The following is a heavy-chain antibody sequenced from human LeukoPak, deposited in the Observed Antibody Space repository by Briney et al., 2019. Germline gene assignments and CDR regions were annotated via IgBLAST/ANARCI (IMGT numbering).Heavy chain of an antibody. CDR1: AFTFSNYG. J-gene: IGHJ4*02. Sequence: GGSLRLSCAASAFTFSNYGMSWVRQAPGKGLEWVSLITWDGDSTYYADSVKGRFTISRDNSKNYLYLQMNSLRAEDTALYYCAKGTSSWHEFDSWGQGTLVTVSS. D-gene: IGHD6-13*01. CDR2: ITWDGDST. V-gene: IGHV3-43D*03. CDR3: AKGTSSWHEFDS.